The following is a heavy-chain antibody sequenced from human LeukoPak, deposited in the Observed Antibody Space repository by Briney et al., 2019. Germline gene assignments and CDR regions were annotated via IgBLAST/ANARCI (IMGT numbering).Heavy chain of an antibody. Sequence: GGSLRLSCAASGFTFSSYAMSWVRQAPGKGLEWVSVISGSGGSTYSADSVKGRFTISRDNSKNTLYLQMNSLRAEDTAVYYCAKLYSGYAYYFDYWGQGTLVTVSS. CDR2: ISGSGGST. V-gene: IGHV3-23*01. CDR1: GFTFSSYA. J-gene: IGHJ4*02. CDR3: AKLYSGYAYYFDY. D-gene: IGHD5-12*01.